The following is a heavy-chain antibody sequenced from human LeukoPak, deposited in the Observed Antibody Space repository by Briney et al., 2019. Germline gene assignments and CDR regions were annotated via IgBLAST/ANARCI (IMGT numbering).Heavy chain of an antibody. D-gene: IGHD3-9*01. CDR2: IYTRGST. CDR3: ARDYDILTGYPSPYYYYGMDV. CDR1: GGSISSYY. V-gene: IGHV4-4*07. Sequence: SETLSLTCTVSGGSISSYYWSWIRQPAGKGLEWIGRIYTRGSTNYNPSLKSRVTMSVDTSKNQFSLKLSSVTAADTAVYYCARDYDILTGYPSPYYYYGMDVWGQGTTVTVSS. J-gene: IGHJ6*02.